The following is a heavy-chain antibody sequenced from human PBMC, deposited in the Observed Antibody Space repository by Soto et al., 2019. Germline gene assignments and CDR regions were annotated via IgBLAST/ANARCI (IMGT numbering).Heavy chain of an antibody. V-gene: IGHV4-4*07. J-gene: IGHJ5*02. CDR2: IYSSGSN. D-gene: IGHD3-3*01. CDR3: ARGYESGYTFGHDL. CDR1: GDSISSTY. Sequence: SETLSLTCTVSGDSISSTYWSWVRQPAGRGLEWIGRIYSSGSNNYSPSLESRVTMSVDTSKNQFSLTLRSVTAADTAVYFCARGYESGYTFGHDLWGQGTLITVSS.